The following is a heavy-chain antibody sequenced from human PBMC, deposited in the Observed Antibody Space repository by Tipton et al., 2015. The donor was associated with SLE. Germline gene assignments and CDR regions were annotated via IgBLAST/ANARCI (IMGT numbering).Heavy chain of an antibody. CDR3: ARVALSGYSYGLYYFDY. V-gene: IGHV1-18*01. CDR1: GYTFTSYG. J-gene: IGHJ4*02. CDR2: ISAYNGNT. D-gene: IGHD5-18*01. Sequence: QSGPEVKKPGASVKVSCKASGYTFTSYGISWVRQAPGQGLEWMGWISAYNGNTNYAQKLQGRVTMTTDTSTSTAYVELRSLRSDDTAVYYCARVALSGYSYGLYYFDYWGQGTLVTVSS.